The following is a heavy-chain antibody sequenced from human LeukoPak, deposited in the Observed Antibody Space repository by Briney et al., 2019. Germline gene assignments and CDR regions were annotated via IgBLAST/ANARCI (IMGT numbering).Heavy chain of an antibody. V-gene: IGHV3-21*01. Sequence: GGSLRLSCVASEFIFSGFNIHWVRQAPGKGLQWVSSISSRSSYIYYADSVRGRFTLSRDNAKNSLYLQMNSLRAEDTAVYYCATIYCSGGICTYFDYWGQGTLVTVSS. CDR1: EFIFSGFN. J-gene: IGHJ4*02. CDR3: ATIYCSGGICTYFDY. D-gene: IGHD2-15*01. CDR2: ISSRSSYI.